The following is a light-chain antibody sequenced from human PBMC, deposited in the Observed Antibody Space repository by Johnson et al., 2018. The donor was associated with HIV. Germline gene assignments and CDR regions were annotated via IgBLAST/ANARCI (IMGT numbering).Light chain of an antibody. J-gene: IGLJ1*01. CDR2: DNH. Sequence: QSVLTQPPSVSAAPGQKVTISCSGSSSNIGNYYLSWYQHLPGTAPKLLIYDNHKRPSGIPDRFSGSKSGTSATLAITGLQTGDEADYYCGTWDSSLSAGGVFGTGTKVTVL. V-gene: IGLV1-51*01. CDR1: SSNIGNYY. CDR3: GTWDSSLSAGGV.